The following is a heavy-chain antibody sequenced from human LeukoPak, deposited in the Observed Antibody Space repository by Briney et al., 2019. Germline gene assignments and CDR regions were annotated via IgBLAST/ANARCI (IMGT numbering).Heavy chain of an antibody. CDR1: GFTFSSYW. Sequence: GGSLRLSCAASGFTFSSYWMSWVRQAPGKGLEWVSAISGSGGSTYYADSVKGRFTISRDNSKNTLYLQMNSLRAEDTAVYYCAKLGTYYYDSGNTDYWGQGTLVTVSS. D-gene: IGHD3-22*01. J-gene: IGHJ4*02. CDR2: ISGSGGST. CDR3: AKLGTYYYDSGNTDY. V-gene: IGHV3-23*01.